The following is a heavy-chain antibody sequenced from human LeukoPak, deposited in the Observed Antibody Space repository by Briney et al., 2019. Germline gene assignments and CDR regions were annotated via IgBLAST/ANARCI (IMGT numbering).Heavy chain of an antibody. D-gene: IGHD3-10*01. CDR1: GGSISSSSYY. V-gene: IGHV4-39*01. CDR2: IYYSGST. J-gene: IGHJ5*02. Sequence: TSETLSLTCTVSGGSISSSSYYWGWIRQPPGKGLEWIGSIYYSGSTYYNPSLKSRVTISVDTSKNQFSLKLSSVTAADTAVYYCARRQGSRPAPNWFDPWGQGTLVTVSS. CDR3: ARRQGSRPAPNWFDP.